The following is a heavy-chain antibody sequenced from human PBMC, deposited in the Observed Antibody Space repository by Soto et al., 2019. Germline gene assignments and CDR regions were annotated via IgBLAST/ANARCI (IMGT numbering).Heavy chain of an antibody. D-gene: IGHD3-10*01. V-gene: IGHV3-23*01. J-gene: IGHJ5*02. CDR3: ARDAIAMDRGTNNWFDP. CDR1: GFTFSNHA. Sequence: EVQLLESGGGLVQPGGSLRLSCAASGFTFSNHAMSWVRQAPGKGLEWVSAISGNGISTYYADSVRGRFTISRDNSNNALYLQMNSLGADDTAVYYCARDAIAMDRGTNNWFDPWGQGTLVTVST. CDR2: ISGNGIST.